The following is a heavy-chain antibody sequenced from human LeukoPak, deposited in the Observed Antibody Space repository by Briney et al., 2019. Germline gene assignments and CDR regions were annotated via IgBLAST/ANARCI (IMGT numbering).Heavy chain of an antibody. CDR2: IHSGGST. V-gene: IGHV3-53*04. D-gene: IGHD3-10*01. CDR3: ARFYGSGNSFDY. CDR1: GFTVSSYF. J-gene: IGHJ4*02. Sequence: GGSLRLSCAASGFTVSSYFMSWVRQAPGKGLEWVSVIHSGGSTLYADSVKGRFTISRHNSKNTLYLQVNSLRAEDTAVYFCARFYGSGNSFDYWGQGTLVTVSS.